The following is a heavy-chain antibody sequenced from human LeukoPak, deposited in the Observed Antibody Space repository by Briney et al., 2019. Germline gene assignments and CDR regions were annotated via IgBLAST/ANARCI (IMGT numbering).Heavy chain of an antibody. V-gene: IGHV4-59*01. J-gene: IGHJ1*01. CDR1: GGSISSYY. CDR2: RYYSGST. CDR3: ARVRGDFETD. D-gene: IGHD3-16*01. Sequence: SVTLSLTCRVSGGSISSYYWTWIRQPPGKGLEWIGYRYYSGSTTYNPSLKSRVTISVDTSKSQFSLKLISVTAADTAIYYCARVRGDFETDWGQGTLVTVSS.